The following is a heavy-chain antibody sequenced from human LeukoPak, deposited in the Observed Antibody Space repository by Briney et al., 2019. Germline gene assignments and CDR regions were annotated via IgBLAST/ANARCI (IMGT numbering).Heavy chain of an antibody. J-gene: IGHJ6*03. CDR3: AKGGGGRLIYYYYMDV. CDR2: INSDGSST. V-gene: IGHV3-74*01. CDR1: RFTFSTYW. D-gene: IGHD3-16*01. Sequence: PGGSLRLSCAASRFTFSTYWMHWVRQAPGKGLVWVSRINSDGSSTGYADSVKGRFTISRDNAKNTLYLQMNSLRAEDTALYYCAKGGGGRLIYYYYMDVWGKGTTVTVSS.